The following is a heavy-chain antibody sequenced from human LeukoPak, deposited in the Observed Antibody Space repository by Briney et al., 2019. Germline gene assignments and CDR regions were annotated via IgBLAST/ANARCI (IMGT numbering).Heavy chain of an antibody. Sequence: GGSLRLSCAASGFTFSSYSMNWVRQAPGKGLEWVSYISSSSSTIYYADSVKGRFTISRDNAKNSLYLQMNSLRAEDTAVYYCARAAYCGGDCPPSGPSAFDIWGQGTMVTVSS. D-gene: IGHD2-21*02. V-gene: IGHV3-48*04. J-gene: IGHJ3*02. CDR2: ISSSSSTI. CDR3: ARAAYCGGDCPPSGPSAFDI. CDR1: GFTFSSYS.